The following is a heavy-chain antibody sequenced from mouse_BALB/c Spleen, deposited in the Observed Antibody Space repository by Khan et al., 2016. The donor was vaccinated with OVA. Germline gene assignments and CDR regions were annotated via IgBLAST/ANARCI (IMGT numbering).Heavy chain of an antibody. D-gene: IGHD2-13*01. CDR2: ISDGGTYI. J-gene: IGHJ3*01. CDR3: TRGYYGDPFAY. Sequence: EVELVESGGGLVKPGGSLKLSCAASGFTFSDYYMYWVRQTPEKRLEWVATISDGGTYIYYPDNVKGRFTISRDNAKNNLYLQMSSLQSDDPAMYYCTRGYYGDPFAYWGQGTLVTVSA. CDR1: GFTFSDYY. V-gene: IGHV5-4*02.